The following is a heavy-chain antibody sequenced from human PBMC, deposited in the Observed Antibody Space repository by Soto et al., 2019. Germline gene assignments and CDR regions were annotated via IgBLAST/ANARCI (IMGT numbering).Heavy chain of an antibody. CDR2: ITAGIGDT. CDR3: AIDRWVTTLTFDK. CDR1: GYTFADYA. Sequence: QVQFVQSGAEVKKPGASVKVSCKASGYTFADYAIHWVRQAPGQSLEWMGWITAGIGDTKYSQKFQGRVTLTTNTSASTAYMDINSLTPDDTSVYYCAIDRWVTTLTFDKWGQGTLVIVSS. J-gene: IGHJ4*02. D-gene: IGHD4-17*01. V-gene: IGHV1-3*01.